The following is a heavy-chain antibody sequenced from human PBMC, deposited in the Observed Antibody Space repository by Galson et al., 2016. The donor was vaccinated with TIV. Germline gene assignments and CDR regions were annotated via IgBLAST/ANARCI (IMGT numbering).Heavy chain of an antibody. CDR1: GGSISSYY. Sequence: SETLSLTCTVSGGSISSYYWSWIRQPPGKELEWIGFIHHSGSTNYKPSLKSRVLISIDKSKNHFSLKLSSVTAADTAVYYCAREIRSTHPRYYGMDVWGQGTTVTVSS. D-gene: IGHD2-2*01. CDR3: AREIRSTHPRYYGMDV. J-gene: IGHJ6*02. CDR2: IHHSGST. V-gene: IGHV4-59*12.